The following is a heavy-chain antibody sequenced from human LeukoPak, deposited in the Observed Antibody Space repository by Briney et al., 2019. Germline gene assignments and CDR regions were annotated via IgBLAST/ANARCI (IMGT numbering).Heavy chain of an antibody. CDR1: GYTFTSYA. CDR3: ARPSRPYYDSSGYPVRGSNHFDY. D-gene: IGHD3-22*01. J-gene: IGHJ4*02. CDR2: INAGNGNT. Sequence: ASVKVSCKASGYTFTSYAMHWVRQAPGQRLEWMGWINAGNGNTKYSQKFQGRVTITRDTSASTAYMELSSLRSEDTAVYYCARPSRPYYDSSGYPVRGSNHFDYWGQGTLVTVSS. V-gene: IGHV1-3*01.